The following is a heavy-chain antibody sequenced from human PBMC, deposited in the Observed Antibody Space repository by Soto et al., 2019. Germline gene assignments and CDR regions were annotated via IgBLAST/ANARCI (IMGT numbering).Heavy chain of an antibody. D-gene: IGHD5-12*01. V-gene: IGHV1-69*04. CDR3: ARDIVATIYSYGYALDY. J-gene: IGHJ4*02. CDR1: GGTFSSYT. CDR2: IIPILGIA. Sequence: ASVKVSCKASGGTFSSYTISWVRQAPGQGLEWMGRIIPILGIANYAQKFQGRVTITADKSTSTAYMELSSLRSEDTAVYYCARDIVATIYSYGYALDYWGQGTLVTVSS.